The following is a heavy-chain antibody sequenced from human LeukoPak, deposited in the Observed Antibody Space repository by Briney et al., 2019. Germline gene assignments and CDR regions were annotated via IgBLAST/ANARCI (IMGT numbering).Heavy chain of an antibody. D-gene: IGHD6-19*01. CDR3: ARHLNSGFDY. J-gene: IGHJ4*02. CDR2: ISNRGST. V-gene: IGHV4-59*08. CDR1: GGSISSHD. Sequence: AETLSLTCTVSGGSISSHDLSWIRQPPGKGLEWMGYISNRGSTNYNPSLTSRVTISADTSKNKFSLRLTSVPAADTAVYYCARHLNSGFDYWGQGTLVSVSS.